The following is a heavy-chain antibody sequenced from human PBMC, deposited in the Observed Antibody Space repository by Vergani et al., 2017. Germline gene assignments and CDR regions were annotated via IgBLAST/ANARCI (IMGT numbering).Heavy chain of an antibody. Sequence: QVQLVESGGGVVQPGRSLRLSCAASGFTFSSYAMHWVRQAPGKGLEWVAVISYDGSNKYYADSVKGRFTISRDNSKNTLYLQMNSLRAEDTAVYYCARASRDGYNPYYFDDWGQGTLVTVSS. CDR1: GFTFSSYA. D-gene: IGHD5-24*01. CDR2: ISYDGSNK. CDR3: ARASRDGYNPYYFDD. J-gene: IGHJ4*02. V-gene: IGHV3-30-3*01.